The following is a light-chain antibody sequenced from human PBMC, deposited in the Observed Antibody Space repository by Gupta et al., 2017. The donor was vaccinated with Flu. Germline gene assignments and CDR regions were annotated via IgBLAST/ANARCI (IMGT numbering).Light chain of an antibody. Sequence: DIQMTQSPSTLSASVGDRVTITCRASQSISSWLAWYQQKAGKAPKLLIYQASSLEGGVPSRFSGSGSGTEFTLTISSLQPDDFATYYCQQYNNYWTFGQGTKVEIK. CDR1: QSISSW. V-gene: IGKV1-5*03. J-gene: IGKJ1*01. CDR3: QQYNNYWT. CDR2: QAS.